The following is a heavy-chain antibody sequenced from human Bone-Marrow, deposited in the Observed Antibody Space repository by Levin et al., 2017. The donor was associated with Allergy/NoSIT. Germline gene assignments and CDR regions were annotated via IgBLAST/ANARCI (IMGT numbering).Heavy chain of an antibody. CDR1: GGSISSGGYY. V-gene: IGHV4-31*03. CDR2: MYNSGTT. CDR3: VREQPTIYFGSGRSRVGAHFDY. J-gene: IGHJ4*02. D-gene: IGHD3-10*01. Sequence: SETLSLTCTVSGGSISSGGYYWSWIRQHPGKGLEWIGHMYNSGTTHYNPSLKSRVTISADTTKNQFSMKLSSVTAADTAAYDSVREQPTIYFGSGRSRVGAHFDYWGQGTLVTVSS.